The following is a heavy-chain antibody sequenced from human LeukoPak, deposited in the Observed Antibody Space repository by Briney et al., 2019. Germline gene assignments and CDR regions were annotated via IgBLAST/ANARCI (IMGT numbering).Heavy chain of an antibody. CDR3: ATYSSLNRREFQY. V-gene: IGHV3-23*01. J-gene: IGHJ1*01. Sequence: GFLRLSCAASGFTFTNHAMTWVRQAPGKGLEWVSTIIGSGGGTYYADSVKGRFTISRDNSKNTLYLQMNSLRAEDTAVYYCATYSSLNRREFQYWGQGTLLTVSS. CDR1: GFTFTNHA. CDR2: IIGSGGGT. D-gene: IGHD3-22*01.